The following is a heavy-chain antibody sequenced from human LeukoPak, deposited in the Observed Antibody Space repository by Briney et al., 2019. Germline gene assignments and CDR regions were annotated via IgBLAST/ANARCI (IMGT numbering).Heavy chain of an antibody. CDR3: ARDSGRSITIFGVVTGYNWFDP. CDR2: IYTSGST. J-gene: IGHJ5*02. V-gene: IGHV4-4*07. D-gene: IGHD3-3*01. Sequence: SETLSLTCTVSGGSISSYYWSWIRQPAGKGLEWIGRIYTSGSTNYNPSLKSRVTISVDTSKNQFSLKLSSVTAADTAVYYCARDSGRSITIFGVVTGYNWFDPWGQGTLVTVSS. CDR1: GGSISSYY.